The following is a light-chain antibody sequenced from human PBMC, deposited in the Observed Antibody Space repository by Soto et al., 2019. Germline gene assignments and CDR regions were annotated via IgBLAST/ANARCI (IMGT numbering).Light chain of an antibody. Sequence: QSVLTQPPSVSEAPGQRVTISCSGTISDIGAGYDVLWYQQLPGAAPKLLIYSNAIRPSGVPDRFSGSKSGTSASLAITGLRAEDEADYYCQSYHSSLNNYAFGTGTQLTVL. CDR3: QSYHSSLNNYA. J-gene: IGLJ1*01. V-gene: IGLV1-40*01. CDR2: SNA. CDR1: ISDIGAGYD.